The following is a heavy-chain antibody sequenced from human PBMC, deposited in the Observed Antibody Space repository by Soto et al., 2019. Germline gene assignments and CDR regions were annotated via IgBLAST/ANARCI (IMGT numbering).Heavy chain of an antibody. CDR2: IGGSGRTT. D-gene: IGHD3-22*01. CDR1: AFTFNNYA. V-gene: IGHV3-23*01. CDR3: AKSRYSDSSGDFSDY. J-gene: IGHJ4*02. Sequence: PGGSLRLSCAASAFTFNNYAMSWVRQAPGKGVEWVSGIGGSGRTTYYADSVKGRFTISRDNSNNTLFLQMNSLRAEDTAVYYCAKSRYSDSSGDFSDYWGQGTLVTVSS.